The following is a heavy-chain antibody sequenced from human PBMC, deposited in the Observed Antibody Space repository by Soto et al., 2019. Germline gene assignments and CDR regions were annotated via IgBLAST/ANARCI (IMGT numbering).Heavy chain of an antibody. CDR3: ARLNYGDFQLYYFDY. D-gene: IGHD4-17*01. V-gene: IGHV4-59*08. CDR1: GGSISGYY. J-gene: IGHJ4*02. Sequence: PSETLSLTCTVSGGSISGYYWSWIRQPPGKRLEWIGYIDYYGSTNYNPSLKSRVTISVDTSKNQFSLNLSSVTAADTAVYYCARLNYGDFQLYYFDYWGQGTLVTVSS. CDR2: IDYYGST.